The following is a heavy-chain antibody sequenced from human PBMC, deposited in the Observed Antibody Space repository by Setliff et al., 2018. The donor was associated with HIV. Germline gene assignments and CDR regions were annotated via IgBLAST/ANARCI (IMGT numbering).Heavy chain of an antibody. V-gene: IGHV1-2*06. D-gene: IGHD3-10*02. J-gene: IGHJ5*02. CDR1: GYTFTDYF. CDR3: ARDMFEIWERSLAKGDEFDP. CDR2: INPKTGDT. Sequence: GASVKVSCKASGYTFTDYFMHWVRQAPGQGLEWMGRINPKTGDTKYKQKFQGRVTMTRDASINTAYMELSSLTSDDTAVYYCARDMFEIWERSLAKGDEFDPWGQGSLVTVSS.